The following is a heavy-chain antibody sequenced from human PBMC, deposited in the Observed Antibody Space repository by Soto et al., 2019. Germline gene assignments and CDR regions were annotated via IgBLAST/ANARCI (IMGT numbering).Heavy chain of an antibody. V-gene: IGHV3-30*19. CDR3: ARDGGFYYDSSGYYSDY. CDR2: ISYDGSNK. Sequence: QVQLVESGGGVVQPGGSLRLSCVASGFTFSRYGMHWVRQAPGEGLEWVAVISYDGSNKYYADSVKGRFTISRDNSKNTLYLQMNSLKAEDTAVYYCARDGGFYYDSSGYYSDYWGQGTLVTVSS. D-gene: IGHD3-22*01. CDR1: GFTFSRYG. J-gene: IGHJ4*02.